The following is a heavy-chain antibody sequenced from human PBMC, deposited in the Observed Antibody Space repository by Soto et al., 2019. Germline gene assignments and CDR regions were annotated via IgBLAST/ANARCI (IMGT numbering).Heavy chain of an antibody. D-gene: IGHD6-6*01. V-gene: IGHV3-30*18. CDR3: AKDPGLDSGSSDWFDP. Sequence: GGSLRLSCAASGFTFSSYGMHWVRQAPGKGLEWVAVISYDGSNKYYADSVKGRFTISRDNSKNTLYLQMNSLRAEDTAVYYCAKDPGLDSGSSDWFDPWGQGTLVTVSS. CDR1: GFTFSSYG. CDR2: ISYDGSNK. J-gene: IGHJ5*02.